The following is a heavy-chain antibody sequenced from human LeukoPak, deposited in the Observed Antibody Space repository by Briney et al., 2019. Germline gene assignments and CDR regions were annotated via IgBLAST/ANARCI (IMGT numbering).Heavy chain of an antibody. Sequence: PGGSLRLSCAASGFTFSSCWMTWVRQAPGKGLEWVANIKQDGNEKYYVDSVKGRFSISRDNAKNSVYLQMNSLRAEDTAVYYCARLMGERSLFDYWGQGVLSPSPQ. CDR1: GFTFSSCW. J-gene: IGHJ4*02. CDR2: IKQDGNEK. V-gene: IGHV3-7*02. CDR3: ARLMGERSLFDY. D-gene: IGHD1-26*01.